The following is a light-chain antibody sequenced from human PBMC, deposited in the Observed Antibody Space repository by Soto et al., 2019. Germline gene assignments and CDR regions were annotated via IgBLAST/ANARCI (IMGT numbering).Light chain of an antibody. CDR2: EFS. Sequence: QSVLTQPPSASGSPGQSVTISCTGTSSDVGGYNYVSWYQQHPGKAPKLMIYEFSRRPSAVPDRFSGSRSANTAFLTVSGLQAVDEADYYCCSYAGNDNFYFFGTGTKVTVL. CDR3: CSYAGNDNFYF. CDR1: SSDVGGYNY. J-gene: IGLJ1*01. V-gene: IGLV2-8*01.